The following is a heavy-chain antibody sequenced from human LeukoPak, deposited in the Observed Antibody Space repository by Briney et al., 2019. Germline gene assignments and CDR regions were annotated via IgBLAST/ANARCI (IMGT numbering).Heavy chain of an antibody. V-gene: IGHV3-23*01. D-gene: IGHD3-22*01. J-gene: IGHJ4*02. CDR2: IGGSGGST. CDR1: GFTFSSYW. Sequence: GGSLRLSCAASGFTFSSYWMSWVRQAPGKGLEWVSAIGGSGGSTYYADSVKGRFTISRDNSKNTLYLQMNSLRAEDTAVYYCAKQFTMIVVAGVTNWGQGTLVTVSS. CDR3: AKQFTMIVVAGVTN.